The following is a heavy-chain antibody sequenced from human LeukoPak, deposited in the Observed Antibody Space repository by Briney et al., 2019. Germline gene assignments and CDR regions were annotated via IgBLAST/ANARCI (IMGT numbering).Heavy chain of an antibody. CDR3: ARDGDPSWNEENYYYYMDV. CDR1: GFTLSSYA. Sequence: PGGSLRLFCAASGFTLSSYAVSWVPQAPGKGPEGVSGLNWNGGSTDYASSVRGRFTISRDNAKNSLYLQMNSLRAEDTALYYCARDGDPSWNEENYYYYMDVWGKGTTVTVSS. V-gene: IGHV3-20*04. D-gene: IGHD1-1*01. J-gene: IGHJ6*03. CDR2: LNWNGGST.